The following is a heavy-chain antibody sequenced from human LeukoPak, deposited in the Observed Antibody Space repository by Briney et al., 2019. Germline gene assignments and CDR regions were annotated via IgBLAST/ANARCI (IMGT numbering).Heavy chain of an antibody. D-gene: IGHD4-17*01. CDR3: ARHALYDYGHYYYFDY. Sequence: LETLSLTCAVYGGSFSGYYWSWIRQPPGKGLEWIGEINHSGSTNYNPSLKSRVTISVDTSKNQFFLKLSSVTAADTAVYYCARHALYDYGHYYYFDYWGQGTLVTVSS. CDR1: GGSFSGYY. J-gene: IGHJ4*02. CDR2: INHSGST. V-gene: IGHV4-34*01.